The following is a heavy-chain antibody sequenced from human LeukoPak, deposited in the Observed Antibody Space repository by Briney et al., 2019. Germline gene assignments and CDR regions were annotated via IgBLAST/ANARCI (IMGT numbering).Heavy chain of an antibody. CDR3: AKGGPTGSNYFDF. J-gene: IGHJ4*02. V-gene: IGHV3-30-3*01. D-gene: IGHD1-26*01. Sequence: GGSLRLSCAASGFTLSSYAMHWVRQAPGKGLEWVAVISDDGSNKYYADSVKGRFTISRDNSKTTLYLQMNSLRADDTAVYYCAKGGPTGSNYFDFWGQGTLVTVSS. CDR2: ISDDGSNK. CDR1: GFTLSSYA.